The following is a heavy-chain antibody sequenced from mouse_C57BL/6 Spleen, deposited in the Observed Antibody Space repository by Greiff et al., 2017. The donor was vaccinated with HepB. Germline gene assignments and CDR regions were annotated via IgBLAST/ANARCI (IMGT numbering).Heavy chain of an antibody. CDR1: GYAFSSSW. Sequence: VQLQQSGPELVKPGASVKISYKASGYAFSSSWMNWVKQRPGKGLEWIGRIYPGDGDTNYNGKFKGKATLTADKSSSTAYMQLSSLTSEDSAVYFCASSHYYGSSCAMDYWGQGTSVTVSS. J-gene: IGHJ4*01. CDR2: IYPGDGDT. CDR3: ASSHYYGSSCAMDY. V-gene: IGHV1-82*01. D-gene: IGHD1-1*01.